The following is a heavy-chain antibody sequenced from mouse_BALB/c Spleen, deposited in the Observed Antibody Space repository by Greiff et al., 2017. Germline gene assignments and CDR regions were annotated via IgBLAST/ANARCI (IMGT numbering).Heavy chain of an antibody. V-gene: IGHV7-1*02. CDR1: GFTFSDFY. Sequence: EVQGVESGGGLVQPGGSLRLSCATSGFTFSDFYMEWVRQPPGKRLEWIAASRNKANDYTTEYSASVKGRFIVSRDTSQSILYLQMNALRAEDTAIYYCARATIRYDGYLSYWYFDVWGAGTTVTVSS. D-gene: IGHD2-3*01. J-gene: IGHJ1*01. CDR3: ARATIRYDGYLSYWYFDV. CDR2: SRNKANDYTT.